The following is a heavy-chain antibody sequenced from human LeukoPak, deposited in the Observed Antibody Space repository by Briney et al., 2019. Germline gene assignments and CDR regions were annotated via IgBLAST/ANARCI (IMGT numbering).Heavy chain of an antibody. CDR3: TRVGYIDEGIDY. V-gene: IGHV3-23*01. CDR2: ISDSGGST. D-gene: IGHD5-24*01. CDR1: GFTFSSYA. J-gene: IGHJ4*02. Sequence: RGRSLRLSCAGSGFTFSSYAMGWDPQAPGEGLEWVSAISDSGGSTYYTDSVKGRFTISRDNSKNALYLQMNSLRAADTAVYYCTRVGYIDEGIDYWGQGTLVTVSS.